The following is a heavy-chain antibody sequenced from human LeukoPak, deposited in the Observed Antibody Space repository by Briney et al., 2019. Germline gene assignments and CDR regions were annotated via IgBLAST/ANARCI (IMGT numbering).Heavy chain of an antibody. CDR2: IIPIFGTA. Sequence: ASVKVSCRASGGTFSSYAISWVRQAPGQGLEWMGGIIPIFGTANYAQKFQGSVTITADKSTSTAYMELSSLRSEDTAVYYCARGVVPAAIGYFDYWGQGTLVTVSS. J-gene: IGHJ4*02. CDR3: ARGVVPAAIGYFDY. V-gene: IGHV1-69*06. D-gene: IGHD2-2*01. CDR1: GGTFSSYA.